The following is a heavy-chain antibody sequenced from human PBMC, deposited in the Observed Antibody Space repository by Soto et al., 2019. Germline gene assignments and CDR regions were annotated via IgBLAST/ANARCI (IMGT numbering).Heavy chain of an antibody. CDR3: ARIVGSSPYYYYYYYMDV. D-gene: IGHD6-6*01. CDR1: GGSISSSSYY. J-gene: IGHJ6*03. V-gene: IGHV4-39*01. CDR2: IYYSGST. Sequence: PSETLSLTCTVSGGSISSSSYYWGWIRQPPGKGLEWIGSIYYSGSTYYNPSLKSRVTISVDTSKNQFSLKLSSVTAADTAVFYCARIVGSSPYYYYYYYMDVWGKGTTVTVSS.